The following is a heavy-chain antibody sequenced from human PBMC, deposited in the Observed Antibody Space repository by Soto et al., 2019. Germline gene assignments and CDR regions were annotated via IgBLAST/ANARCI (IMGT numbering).Heavy chain of an antibody. Sequence: SETVSLTCGVYRGSFSGFYWSWVRQTPGGGLEWIGEINHSGTTNYNPSFQNRVTISVDKSTNNFSLKMTSVTAADAAVYYCARGRGYVYGSNFYGLDVWGQGTTVTVSS. CDR1: RGSFSGFY. CDR2: INHSGTT. J-gene: IGHJ6*02. D-gene: IGHD6-25*01. V-gene: IGHV4-34*01. CDR3: ARGRGYVYGSNFYGLDV.